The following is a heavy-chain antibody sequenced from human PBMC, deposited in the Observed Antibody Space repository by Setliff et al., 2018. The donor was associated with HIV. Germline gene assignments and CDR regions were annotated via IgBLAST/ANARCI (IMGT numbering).Heavy chain of an antibody. CDR2: MYYTGRT. J-gene: IGHJ3*02. D-gene: IGHD3-10*01. Sequence: SETLSLTCTVSGGSISSHNWGWIRQPPGRGLEWIVYMYYTGRTNYNPSLKSRVTASVDTSKNQFSLKLNSVTAADTAVYYCARDIDGSGRGFDIWGQGTMVTVSS. CDR3: ARDIDGSGRGFDI. CDR1: GGSISSHN. V-gene: IGHV4-59*11.